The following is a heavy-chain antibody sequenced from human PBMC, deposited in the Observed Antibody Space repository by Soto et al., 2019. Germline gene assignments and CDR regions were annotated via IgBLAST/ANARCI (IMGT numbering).Heavy chain of an antibody. J-gene: IGHJ6*02. V-gene: IGHV1-69*01. CDR2: IIPITGPA. D-gene: IGHD2-2*01. Sequence: QVQLVQSGAEVKKPGSSVKVSCKASGGTFGIYAISWVRQAPGQGPEWMGGIIPITGPANYAQKFQGRVTITAAESTSTASMQLSRLRSEDTAVYYCARSQGSSTSLEIYYYYYYGMDVWGQGTTVTVSS. CDR3: ARSQGSSTSLEIYYYYYYGMDV. CDR1: GGTFGIYA.